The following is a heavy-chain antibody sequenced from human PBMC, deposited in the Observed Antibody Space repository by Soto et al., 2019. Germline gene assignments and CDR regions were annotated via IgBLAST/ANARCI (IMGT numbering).Heavy chain of an antibody. J-gene: IGHJ4*02. D-gene: IGHD3-3*01. CDR2: MSDSGTA. CDR1: GFTVSSRF. Sequence: EVQLMESGGGLVQPGGSLRLSCAASGFTVSSRFMTWIRQAPGKGLEWVSVMSDSGTAYYADSVKGRFTLSRDSSKNTVFLQMNSLSAEDTAVYHCASDTLGGAYDFWHGGQGTLVTVSS. V-gene: IGHV3-66*01. CDR3: ASDTLGGAYDFWH.